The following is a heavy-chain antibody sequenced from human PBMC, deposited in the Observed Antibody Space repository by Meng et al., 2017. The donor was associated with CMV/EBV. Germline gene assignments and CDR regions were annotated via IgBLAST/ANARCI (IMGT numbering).Heavy chain of an antibody. CDR3: ARESSWPFDY. CDR1: GFTFSSYA. CDR2: ISSNGGST. D-gene: IGHD6-13*01. J-gene: IGHJ4*02. Sequence: GESLKISCAASGFTFSSYAMHWVRQAPGKGLEYVSAISSNGGSTYYADSVKGRFTISRDNSKNTVYLQMGSLRAEDMTVYYCARESSWPFDYWGQRALVTVSS. V-gene: IGHV3-64*02.